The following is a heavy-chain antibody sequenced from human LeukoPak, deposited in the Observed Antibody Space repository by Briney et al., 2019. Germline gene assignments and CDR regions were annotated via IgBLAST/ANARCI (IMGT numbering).Heavy chain of an antibody. J-gene: IGHJ3*02. D-gene: IGHD3-16*01. CDR2: IYHSGST. Sequence: SETLSLTCTVSGGSISSYYWSWIRQPPGKGLEWIGYIYHSGSTYYNPSLKSRVTISVDRSKNQFSLKLNSVTAADTAVYYCASRSGEQPAQLAFDIWGQETMVTVSS. CDR1: GGSISSYY. V-gene: IGHV4-59*12. CDR3: ASRSGEQPAQLAFDI.